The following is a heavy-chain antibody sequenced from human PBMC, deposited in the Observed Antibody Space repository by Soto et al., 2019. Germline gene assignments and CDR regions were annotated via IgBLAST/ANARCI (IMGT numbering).Heavy chain of an antibody. CDR1: GGSISTKSYS. J-gene: IGHJ6*02. CDR2: FYYNEST. CDR3: ARLAGYCSGNGCHGDYAMDV. V-gene: IGHV4-39*01. D-gene: IGHD2-15*01. Sequence: QLQLQESGPGLLKPSETLSLICSVSGGSISTKSYSWGWIRQPPGMGLEWNVTFYYNESTHYNQALKSRVTVSVDTSKSQFSLRLRSVTAADTAVYYCARLAGYCSGNGCHGDYAMDVWGQGTTVTVSS.